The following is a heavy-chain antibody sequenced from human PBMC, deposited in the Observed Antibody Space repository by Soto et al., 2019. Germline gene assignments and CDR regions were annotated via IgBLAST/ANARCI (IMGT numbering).Heavy chain of an antibody. Sequence: HPGGSLRLSCAASGFTFSGSAMHWVRQASGKGLEWVGRIRSKANSYATAYAASVKGRFTISRDDSKNTAYLQMNSLKTEDTAVYYCTRLEPVVASPPFDYWGQGTLVTVSS. J-gene: IGHJ4*02. CDR1: GFTFSGSA. CDR2: IRSKANSYAT. D-gene: IGHD2-15*01. CDR3: TRLEPVVASPPFDY. V-gene: IGHV3-73*01.